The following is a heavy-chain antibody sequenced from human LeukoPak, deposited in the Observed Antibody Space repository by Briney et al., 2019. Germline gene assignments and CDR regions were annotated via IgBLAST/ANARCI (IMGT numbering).Heavy chain of an antibody. Sequence: GGSLRLSCAASGFTFSSYSMNWVRQAPGKGLEWVSSISSSSSYIYYADSVKGRFTISRDNAKNSLYLQMNSLRAEDTAVYYCASGIAEAGTGAFDIWGQGTMVTVSS. CDR2: ISSSSSYI. J-gene: IGHJ3*02. V-gene: IGHV3-21*01. CDR1: GFTFSSYS. CDR3: ASGIAEAGTGAFDI. D-gene: IGHD6-13*01.